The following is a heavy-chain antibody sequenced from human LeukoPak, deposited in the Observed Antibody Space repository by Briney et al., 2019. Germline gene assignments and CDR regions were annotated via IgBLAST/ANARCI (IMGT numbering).Heavy chain of an antibody. CDR1: GYTFTSYD. CDR3: ARAYSSGWYRYYFDY. V-gene: IGHV1-8*01. D-gene: IGHD6-19*01. CDR2: MNPNSGNT. Sequence: ASVKVSCKASGYTFTSYDINWVRQATGQGLEWMGWMNPNSGNTGYAQKFQGRVTMTRNTSISTAYMELSSLRSDDTAVYYCARAYSSGWYRYYFDYWGQGTLVTVSS. J-gene: IGHJ4*02.